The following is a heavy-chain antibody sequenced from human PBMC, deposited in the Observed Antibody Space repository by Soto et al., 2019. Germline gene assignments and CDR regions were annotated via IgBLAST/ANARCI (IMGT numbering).Heavy chain of an antibody. Sequence: EVQLVESGGGLVKPGGSLRLSCAASGFTFSSYSMNWVRQAPGKGLEWVSSISSSSFSINYADSVKGRFSISRDNAQNSLHLQMNNLRAEDPAVYYCARNESSNIYGMDVWGQGTTVNVSS. CDR2: ISSSSFSI. J-gene: IGHJ6*02. CDR3: ARNESSNIYGMDV. D-gene: IGHD6-6*01. V-gene: IGHV3-21*01. CDR1: GFTFSSYS.